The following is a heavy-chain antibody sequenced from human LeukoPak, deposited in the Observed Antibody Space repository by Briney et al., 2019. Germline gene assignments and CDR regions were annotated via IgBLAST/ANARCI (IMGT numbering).Heavy chain of an antibody. V-gene: IGHV4-61*02. CDR3: ARASPSITIFGVVIRLDY. CDR2: IYTSGST. D-gene: IGHD3-3*01. J-gene: IGHJ4*02. CDR1: GGSISSGSYY. Sequence: SQTLSLTCTVSGGSISSGSYYWSWIRQPAGKGLEWIGRIYTSGSTNYNPSLKSRVTISVDTSKNQFSLRLTSVTAADTAVYYCARASPSITIFGVVIRLDYWGQGSLVTVSS.